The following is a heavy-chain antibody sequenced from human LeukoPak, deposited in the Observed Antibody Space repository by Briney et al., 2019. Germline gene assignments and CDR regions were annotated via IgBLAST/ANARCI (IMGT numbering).Heavy chain of an antibody. CDR2: IKQDGSEK. J-gene: IGHJ6*02. V-gene: IGHV3-7*01. D-gene: IGHD2-15*01. CDR3: ARGYCSGGSCVFGMDV. CDR1: DSAFSRLW. Sequence: GGSLRLSCQVSDSAFSRLWMIWVRQAPGKGLEWVANIKQDGSEKYYVDSVKGRFTISRDNAKNSLYLQMNSLRAEDTAVYYCARGYCSGGSCVFGMDVWGQGTTVTVSS.